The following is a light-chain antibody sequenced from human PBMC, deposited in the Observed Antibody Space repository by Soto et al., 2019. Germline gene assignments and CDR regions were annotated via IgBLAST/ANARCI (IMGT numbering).Light chain of an antibody. CDR2: GAS. CDR1: QSVSSSY. J-gene: IGKJ1*01. Sequence: ELVLTQSPGLPSFSPGGRATPSCRASQSVSSSYLAWYQQRPGQAPRLLIYGASLRATGIPDRFSGSGSGTDFTLTVSRLEPEDFALYYCQQYGSSPGTVGQGTKVDIK. V-gene: IGKV3-20*01. CDR3: QQYGSSPGT.